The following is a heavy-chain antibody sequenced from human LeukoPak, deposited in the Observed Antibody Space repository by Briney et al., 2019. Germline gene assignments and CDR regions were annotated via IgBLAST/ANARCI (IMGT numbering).Heavy chain of an antibody. CDR1: GGSISGYY. CDR3: ASLDVVNYYFDY. V-gene: IGHV4-59*08. Sequence: KPSETLSLTCTVPGGSISGYYWTWIRQPPGKGLEWIAYIYYSGGTNYNHTLKSRVTISVDTSKNQFSLKLTSVTAADTAVYYCASLDVVNYYFDYWGQGTQVTVSS. CDR2: IYYSGGT. J-gene: IGHJ4*02. D-gene: IGHD2-15*01.